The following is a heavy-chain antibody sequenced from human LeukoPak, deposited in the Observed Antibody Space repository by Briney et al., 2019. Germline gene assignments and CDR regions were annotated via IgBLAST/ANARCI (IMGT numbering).Heavy chain of an antibody. D-gene: IGHD1-20*01. CDR2: ISGSGGST. Sequence: GGSLRLSCAASGFTFSSYDMHWVRQATGKGLEWVSAISGSGGSTYYADSVKGRFTISRDNSKNTLYLQMNSLRAEDTAVYYCAKAQAEYNWNDVPDWFDPWGQGTLVTVSS. CDR3: AKAQAEYNWNDVPDWFDP. V-gene: IGHV3-23*01. J-gene: IGHJ5*02. CDR1: GFTFSSYD.